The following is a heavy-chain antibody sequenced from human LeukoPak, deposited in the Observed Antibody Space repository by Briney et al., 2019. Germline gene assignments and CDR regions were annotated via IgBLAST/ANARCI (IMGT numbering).Heavy chain of an antibody. CDR3: AKTLNWNDVLFFDY. J-gene: IGHJ4*02. CDR2: ISYDGSNK. CDR1: GFTFSSYG. D-gene: IGHD1-1*01. Sequence: GGSLRLSCAASGFTFSSYGMHWVRQAPGKGLEWGAVISYDGSNKYYADSVKGRFTISRDNSKNTLYLQMNSLRAEDTAVYYCAKTLNWNDVLFFDYWGQGTLVTVSS. V-gene: IGHV3-30*18.